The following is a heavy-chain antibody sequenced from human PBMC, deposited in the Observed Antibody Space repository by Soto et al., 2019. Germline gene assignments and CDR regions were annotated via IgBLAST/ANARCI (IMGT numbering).Heavy chain of an antibody. V-gene: IGHV3-9*01. CDR3: AKVGWHWLGTGAFDS. J-gene: IGHJ3*02. CDR1: GFTFDDYA. CDR2: ISWNSGSI. D-gene: IGHD6-19*01. Sequence: EVQLVESGGGLVQPGRSLRLSCAASGFTFDDYAMHWVRQAPGKGLEWVAGISWNSGSIGYADSVKGRFTISRDNAKKSLYLQMNRLRAEDTALYDCAKVGWHWLGTGAFDSWGQGTMVTVSS.